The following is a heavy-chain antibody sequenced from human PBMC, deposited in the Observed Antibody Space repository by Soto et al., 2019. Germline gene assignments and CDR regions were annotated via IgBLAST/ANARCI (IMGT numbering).Heavy chain of an antibody. CDR2: IYYSGST. Sequence: SETLSLTCTVSGCSISSCGYYWGWIRQHPGKGLEWIGYIYYSGSTYSNPSLKRRITISVDTSKNQFSLKLSSVTAADAALYYCARVGRVNKWGQGTLVTVSS. V-gene: IGHV4-31*03. CDR3: ARVGRVNK. CDR1: GCSISSCGYY. J-gene: IGHJ4*02.